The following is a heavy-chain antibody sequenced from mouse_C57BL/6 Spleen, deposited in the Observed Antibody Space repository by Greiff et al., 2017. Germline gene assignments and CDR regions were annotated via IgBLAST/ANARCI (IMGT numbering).Heavy chain of an antibody. V-gene: IGHV5-12*01. Sequence: EVQRVESGGGLVQPGGSLKLSCAASGFTFSDYYMYWVRQTPEKRLEWVAYISNGGGSTYYPDTVKGRFTISRDNAKNTLYLQMSRLKSEDTAMYYWARHDDYGPDYWGQGTTLTVSS. CDR1: GFTFSDYY. J-gene: IGHJ2*01. CDR2: ISNGGGST. D-gene: IGHD1-2*01. CDR3: ARHDDYGPDY.